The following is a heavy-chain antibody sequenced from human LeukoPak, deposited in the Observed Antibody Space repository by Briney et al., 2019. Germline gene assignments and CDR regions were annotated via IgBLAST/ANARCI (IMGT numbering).Heavy chain of an antibody. Sequence: AASVKVSCKASGYTFTSYYMHWVRQAPGQGLEWMGIINPSGGSTSYAQKFQGRVTMTEDTSTDTAYMELSSLRSEDTAVYYCATRESGEYAFDIWGQGTMVTVSS. CDR3: ATRESGEYAFDI. D-gene: IGHD3-10*01. CDR1: GYTFTSYY. V-gene: IGHV1-46*01. CDR2: INPSGGST. J-gene: IGHJ3*02.